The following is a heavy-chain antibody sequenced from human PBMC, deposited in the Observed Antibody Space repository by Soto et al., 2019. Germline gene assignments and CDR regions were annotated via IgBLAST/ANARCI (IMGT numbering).Heavy chain of an antibody. Sequence: EVEPVESGGGLVQPGRSLRLSCAASGFTFDDYAMNWVRQAPGKGLEWVSGISWNSGNKGYADSVKGQFTISRDNARNSLYLQMNSLRPEDTAVYYCAKGYGFCYESPLDYWGQGTLVTVSS. D-gene: IGHD5-12*01. J-gene: IGHJ4*02. CDR3: AKGYGFCYESPLDY. V-gene: IGHV3-9*01. CDR1: GFTFDDYA. CDR2: ISWNSGNK.